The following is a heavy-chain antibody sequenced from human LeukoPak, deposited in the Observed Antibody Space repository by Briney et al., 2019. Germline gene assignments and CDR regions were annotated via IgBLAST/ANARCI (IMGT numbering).Heavy chain of an antibody. D-gene: IGHD6-6*01. CDR1: GFTFSSYS. J-gene: IGHJ6*03. V-gene: IGHV3-21*01. Sequence: PGGSLRLSCAASGFTFSSYSMNWVRQAPGKGLEWVPSIRSSSSYIYYADSVKGRFTISRDNAKNSLYLQMNSLRAEDTAVYYCARVGSGSSSYGYYYMDVWGKGTTVTVSS. CDR2: IRSSSSYI. CDR3: ARVGSGSSSYGYYYMDV.